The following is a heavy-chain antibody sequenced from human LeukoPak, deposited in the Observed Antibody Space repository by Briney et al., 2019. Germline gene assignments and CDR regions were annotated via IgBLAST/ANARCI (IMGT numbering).Heavy chain of an antibody. CDR3: ARGPQNKRRGYSYGPRKGYFDL. V-gene: IGHV4-34*01. CDR1: GESFSGYY. J-gene: IGHJ2*01. CDR2: INHSGST. D-gene: IGHD5-18*01. Sequence: SETLSLTCAVYGESFSGYYWSWIRQPPGKGLEWIGEINHSGSTNYNPSLKSRVTISVDTSKNQFSLKLSSVTAADTAVYYCARGPQNKRRGYSYGPRKGYFDLWGRGTLVTVSS.